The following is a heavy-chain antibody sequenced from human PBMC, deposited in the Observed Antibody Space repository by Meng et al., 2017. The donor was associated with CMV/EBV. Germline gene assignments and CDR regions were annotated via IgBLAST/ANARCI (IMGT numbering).Heavy chain of an antibody. J-gene: IGHJ4*02. Sequence: EVQLVESVGDSVKPGGSLSLSCAASGFSFSPSWMNWIRQAPGKGLEWVGRIKSKYAGGTSEYAAPVTGRFSISRDDSINTLYLQMNSLKTEDTAVYYCTATHHSDSSGKYWGQGTLVTVSS. D-gene: IGHD3-22*01. CDR3: TATHHSDSSGKY. CDR2: IKSKYAGGTS. V-gene: IGHV3-15*01. CDR1: GFSFSPSW.